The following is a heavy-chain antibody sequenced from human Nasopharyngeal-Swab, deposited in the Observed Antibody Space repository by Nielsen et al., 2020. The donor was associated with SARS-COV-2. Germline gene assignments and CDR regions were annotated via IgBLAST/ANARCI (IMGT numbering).Heavy chain of an antibody. V-gene: IGHV3-23*01. CDR2: ISARGTST. CDR1: GFTLSNYA. CDR3: AREGQGTPIDF. Sequence: GGSLTLSCVASGFTLSNYAMSWARQAPGKGLEWVSTISARGTSTFYVDSVKGRFTISRDNSKNTLHVQMSSLRAEDTAVYYCAREGQGTPIDFWGQGTLVTVSS. D-gene: IGHD3-10*01. J-gene: IGHJ4*02.